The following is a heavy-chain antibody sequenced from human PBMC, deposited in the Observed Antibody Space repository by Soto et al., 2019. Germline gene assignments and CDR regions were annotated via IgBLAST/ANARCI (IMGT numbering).Heavy chain of an antibody. CDR3: ARDRGYTYGFDF. CDR2: ISYDGGDK. D-gene: IGHD5-18*01. CDR1: GFTFSSYT. Sequence: GGSLRLSCAASGFTFSSYTMHWVRQTPGKGLEWVADISYDGGDKYHADSVKGRFTISRDNAKNTLYLQMNSLRDEDTAVYYCARDRGYTYGFDFWGQGALVTVSS. J-gene: IGHJ4*02. V-gene: IGHV3-30-3*01.